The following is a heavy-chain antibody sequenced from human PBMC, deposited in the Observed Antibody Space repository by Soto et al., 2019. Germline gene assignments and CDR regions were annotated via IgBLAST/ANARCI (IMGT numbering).Heavy chain of an antibody. CDR2: IIPILGIA. Sequence: SVKVSCKASGGTFSSYTISWVRQAPGQGLEWMGRIIPILGIANYAQKFQGRVTITADKSTSTAYMELSSLRSEDTAVYYCARDSGNCSGGSCYYYYGMDVWGQGTTVTVSS. D-gene: IGHD2-15*01. CDR1: GGTFSSYT. CDR3: ARDSGNCSGGSCYYYYGMDV. V-gene: IGHV1-69*04. J-gene: IGHJ6*02.